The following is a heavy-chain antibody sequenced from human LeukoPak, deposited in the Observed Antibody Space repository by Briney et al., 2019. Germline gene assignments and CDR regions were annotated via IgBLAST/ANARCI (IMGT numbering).Heavy chain of an antibody. CDR1: GGSISSGGYS. V-gene: IGHV4-31*03. J-gene: IGHJ5*02. CDR3: ARARQDYGDFMGGLPYWFDP. CDR2: IYYSGST. Sequence: PSETLSLTCTVSGGSISSGGYSWSWIRQHPGKGLEWIGYIYYSGSTYYNPSLKSRVTISVDTSKNQFSLKLSSVTAADTAVYYCARARQDYGDFMGGLPYWFDPWGQGTLVTVSS. D-gene: IGHD4-17*01.